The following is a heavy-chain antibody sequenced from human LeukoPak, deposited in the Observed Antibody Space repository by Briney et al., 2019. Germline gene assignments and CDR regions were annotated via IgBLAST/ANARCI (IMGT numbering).Heavy chain of an antibody. CDR2: IYYSGST. V-gene: IGHV4-59*01. Sequence: SETLSLTCAVYGGSFSGYYWSWIRQPPGKGLEWIGYIYYSGSTNYNPSLKSRVTISVDTSKNQFSLKLSSVTAADTAVYYCARAINYYGSGSYSFGWFDPWGQGTLVTVSS. J-gene: IGHJ5*02. D-gene: IGHD3-10*01. CDR1: GGSFSGYY. CDR3: ARAINYYGSGSYSFGWFDP.